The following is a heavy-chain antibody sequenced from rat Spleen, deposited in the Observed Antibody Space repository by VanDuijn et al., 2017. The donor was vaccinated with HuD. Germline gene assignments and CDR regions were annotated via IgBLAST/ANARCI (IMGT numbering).Heavy chain of an antibody. Sequence: EVQLVESGGGLVQPGRSMKLSCAASGFTFSNYYMAWVRQAPTKGLEWVATISYDGGSTYYRDSVKGRFTISRDNAKNTQYLQMDSLRSEDTATYYCARLYSTYINGDVMDAWGQGASVTVSS. CDR1: GFTFSNYY. CDR2: ISYDGGST. D-gene: IGHD1-2*01. V-gene: IGHV5-25*01. CDR3: ARLYSTYINGDVMDA. J-gene: IGHJ4*01.